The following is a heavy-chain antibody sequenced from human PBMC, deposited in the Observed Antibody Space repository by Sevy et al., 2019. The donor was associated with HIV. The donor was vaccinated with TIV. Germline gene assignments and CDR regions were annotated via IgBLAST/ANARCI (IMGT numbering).Heavy chain of an antibody. CDR3: ARGGEATFDI. CDR2: IYSGGTT. CDR1: GLTVSRNY. D-gene: IGHD3-10*01. Sequence: GGSLRLSCAASGLTVSRNYMSWVRQAPGKGLECVSDIYSGGTTYYADSVKGRFTISRDNSKNTLYLQMNSLRPEDTAVYYCARGGEATFDIWGQGTMVTVSS. J-gene: IGHJ3*02. V-gene: IGHV3-66*02.